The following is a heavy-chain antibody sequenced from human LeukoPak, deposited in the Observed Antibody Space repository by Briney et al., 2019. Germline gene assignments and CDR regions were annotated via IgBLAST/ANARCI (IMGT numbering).Heavy chain of an antibody. CDR2: IGSSSSYV. J-gene: IGHJ4*02. D-gene: IGHD3-22*01. V-gene: IGHV3-21*01. CDR1: GFTFSSYS. Sequence: GGSLGLSCAASGFTFSSYSMNWVRQAPGKGLEWVSSIGSSSSYVYYADSMKGRFTISRDDAKNSLYLQMNSLRAEDTAVYYCATSFSSGLHIWGQGTLVTVSS. CDR3: ATSFSSGLHI.